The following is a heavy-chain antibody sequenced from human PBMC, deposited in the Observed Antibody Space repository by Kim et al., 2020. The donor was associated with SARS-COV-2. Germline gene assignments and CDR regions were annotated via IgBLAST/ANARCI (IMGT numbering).Heavy chain of an antibody. V-gene: IGHV3-23*01. D-gene: IGHD2-15*01. CDR1: GFTFSTYA. CDR2: ISDAGGAT. Sequence: GGSLRLSCAASGFTFSTYAMSWVRQAPGKGLEWVSGISDAGGATYYADSVKGRFTVSRDNSKNTLYLQMNSLRADDTAVYYCAKNPEGRGVLHYFDFWGQGTLVTVS. J-gene: IGHJ4*02. CDR3: AKNPEGRGVLHYFDF.